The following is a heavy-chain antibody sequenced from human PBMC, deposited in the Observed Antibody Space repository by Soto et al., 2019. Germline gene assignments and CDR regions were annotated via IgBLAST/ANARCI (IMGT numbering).Heavy chain of an antibody. J-gene: IGHJ4*02. Sequence: QVQLVQSGAEVKKPGSSVKVSCKASGGTFSSYTISWVRQAPGQGLEWVGRIIPILGIANYAQKFQGRVTITADKSTNTAYMKLSSLRSDDTAVYYCARSKMVRGVITTPFNYFDYWGQGTLVTVSS. CDR3: ARSKMVRGVITTPFNYFDY. D-gene: IGHD3-10*01. CDR2: IIPILGIA. CDR1: GGTFSSYT. V-gene: IGHV1-69*02.